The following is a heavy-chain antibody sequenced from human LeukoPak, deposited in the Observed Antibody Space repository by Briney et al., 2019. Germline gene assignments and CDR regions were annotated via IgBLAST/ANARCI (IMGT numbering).Heavy chain of an antibody. J-gene: IGHJ5*02. CDR2: INPSGDNT. V-gene: IGHV1-46*01. Sequence: ASVKVSCKASGYTFTNNYMHWVRQAPGQGREWMGIINPSGDNTWYAQKFQGGVTLTRDMATSTDYMEVSSLRSEDTAVYYCARDNSLGDSAWWFDPWGQGTLVTVSS. CDR1: GYTFTNNY. D-gene: IGHD5-12*01. CDR3: ARDNSLGDSAWWFDP.